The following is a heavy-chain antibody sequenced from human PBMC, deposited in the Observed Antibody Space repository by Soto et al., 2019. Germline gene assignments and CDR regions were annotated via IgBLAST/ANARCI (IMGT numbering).Heavy chain of an antibody. J-gene: IGHJ4*02. CDR1: GYTFTSYG. Sequence: QVQLVQSGAEVKKPGASVKVSCKASGYTFTSYGISWVRQAPGQGLEWMGWISAYNGNTNYAQKLQGRVTMTTDTSTSTDYMELRSLRSDDTAVYYCARVDCSGGSCYPSLFDYWGQGTLVTVSS. D-gene: IGHD2-15*01. CDR3: ARVDCSGGSCYPSLFDY. CDR2: ISAYNGNT. V-gene: IGHV1-18*01.